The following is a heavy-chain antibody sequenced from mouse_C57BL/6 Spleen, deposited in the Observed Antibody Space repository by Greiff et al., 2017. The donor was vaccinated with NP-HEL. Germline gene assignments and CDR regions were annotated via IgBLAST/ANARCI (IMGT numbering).Heavy chain of an antibody. D-gene: IGHD1-1*01. V-gene: IGHV1-15*01. CDR1: GYTFTDYE. CDR3: TRPSYYYGSSAWFAY. Sequence: QVQLQQSGAELVRPGASVTLSCKASGYTFTDYEMHWVKQTPVHGLEWIGAIDPETGGTAYNQKFKGKAILTADKSSSTAYMELRSLTSEDSAVYYCTRPSYYYGSSAWFAYWGQGTLVTVSA. J-gene: IGHJ3*01. CDR2: IDPETGGT.